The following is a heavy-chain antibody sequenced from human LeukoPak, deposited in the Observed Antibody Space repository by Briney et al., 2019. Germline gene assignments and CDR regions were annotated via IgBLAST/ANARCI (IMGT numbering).Heavy chain of an antibody. J-gene: IGHJ4*02. CDR1: GFTFSNYG. D-gene: IGHD3-3*01. V-gene: IGHV3-23*01. CDR2: ISGSGGST. Sequence: GGSLRLSCAASGFTFSNYGMSWVRQAPGKGLEWVSAISGSGGSTYSADSVKGRFTISRDNSKNTLYLQMNTLRPEDTAVYYCATYYDFWSGYSRSYYFDYWGQGTLVTVSS. CDR3: ATYYDFWSGYSRSYYFDY.